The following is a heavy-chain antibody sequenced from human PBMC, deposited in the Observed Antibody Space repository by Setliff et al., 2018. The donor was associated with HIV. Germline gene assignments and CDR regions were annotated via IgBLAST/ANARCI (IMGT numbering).Heavy chain of an antibody. Sequence: ASETLSLTCTVSGGSISSGGYYWSWIRQHPGKGLEWIGYIYYSGSTYYNPSLKSRVTISVDTSKNQFSLKLSSVTAADTAVYYCARVTSAHPTYYYYYMDVWGKGTTVTVSS. CDR1: GGSISSGGYY. CDR2: IYYSGST. J-gene: IGHJ6*03. V-gene: IGHV4-31*03. D-gene: IGHD6-25*01. CDR3: ARVTSAHPTYYYYYMDV.